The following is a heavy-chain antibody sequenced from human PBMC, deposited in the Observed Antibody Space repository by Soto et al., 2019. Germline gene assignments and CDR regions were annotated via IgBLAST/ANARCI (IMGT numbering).Heavy chain of an antibody. CDR3: SRTGVTTHTGNFYY. CDR1: GGTFSSYA. Sequence: SEKVSCKASGGTFSSYAISWVRQAPGQGLEWMGGIIPSFGTANYAQTFQGSVTTTADESTISSYMVLSSLRSEDTAVYYCSRTGVTTHTGNFYYWCQGTLVTVSS. CDR2: IIPSFGTA. J-gene: IGHJ4*02. V-gene: IGHV1-69*13. D-gene: IGHD4-4*01.